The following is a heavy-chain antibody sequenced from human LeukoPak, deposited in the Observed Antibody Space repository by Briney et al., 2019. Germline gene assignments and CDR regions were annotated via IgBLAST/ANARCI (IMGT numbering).Heavy chain of an antibody. CDR3: AKDRTVGASYWYFDL. CDR1: GYTFTSYG. D-gene: IGHD1-26*01. J-gene: IGHJ2*01. CDR2: ISAYNGNT. V-gene: IGHV1-18*01. Sequence: ASVKVSCKASGYTFTSYGISWVRQAPGQGLEWMGWISAYNGNTNYAQKLQGRVTMTTDTSTSTAYMELRSLRSEDTAIYYCAKDRTVGASYWYFDLWGRGTLVTVSS.